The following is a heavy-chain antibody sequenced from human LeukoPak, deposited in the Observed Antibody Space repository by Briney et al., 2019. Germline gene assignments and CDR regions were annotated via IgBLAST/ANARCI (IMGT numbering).Heavy chain of an antibody. V-gene: IGHV4-34*01. Sequence: SETLSLTCAVYGGSFSGYYWSWIRQPPGKGLEWIGEINHSGSTNYNPSLKSRVTVSVDTSKNQFSLKLSSVTAADTAVYYCARHYRYFQHWGQGTLVTVSS. CDR1: GGSFSGYY. D-gene: IGHD3-16*02. CDR2: INHSGST. J-gene: IGHJ1*01. CDR3: ARHYRYFQH.